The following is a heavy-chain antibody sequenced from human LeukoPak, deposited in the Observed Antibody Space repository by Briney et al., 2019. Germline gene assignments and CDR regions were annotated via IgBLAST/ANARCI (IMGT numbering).Heavy chain of an antibody. J-gene: IGHJ6*04. V-gene: IGHV3-23*01. D-gene: IGHD3-9*01. CDR3: AKFPQYDILTGYYRSYGMDV. CDR2: ISGSGGST. Sequence: GGSLRLSCAASGFTFSNYAMSWVRQAPGKGLEWVSSISGSGGSTYYADSVKGRFTISRDNSKNTLYLQMNSLRVEDTAVHYCAKFPQYDILTGYYRSYGMDVWGKGTTVTVSS. CDR1: GFTFSNYA.